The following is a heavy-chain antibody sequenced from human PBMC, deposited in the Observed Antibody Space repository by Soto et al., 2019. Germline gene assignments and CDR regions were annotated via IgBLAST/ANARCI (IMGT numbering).Heavy chain of an antibody. V-gene: IGHV3-53*01. CDR1: GFTASSNY. CDR3: ARVQATGPYNWFDP. D-gene: IGHD5-12*01. CDR2: IYSGGST. J-gene: IGHJ5*02. Sequence: GGSLRLSCAASGFTASSNYMSWVRQAPGKGLEWVSVIYSGGSTYYADSVKGRFTISRDNSKNTLYLQMNSLRAEDTAVYYCARVQATGPYNWFDPWGQGTLVTVSS.